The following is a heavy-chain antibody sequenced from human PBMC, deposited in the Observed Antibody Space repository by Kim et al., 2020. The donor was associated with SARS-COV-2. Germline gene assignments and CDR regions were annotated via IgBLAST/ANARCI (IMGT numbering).Heavy chain of an antibody. CDR3: AKKALTTVTDY. D-gene: IGHD4-17*01. J-gene: IGHJ4*02. Sequence: GGSLRLSCAASGFTFSSYAMHWVRQAPGKGLEWVAVISYDGSNKYYADSVKGRFTISRDNSKNTLYLQMNSLRAEDTAVYYCAKKALTTVTDYWGQGTLVTVSS. CDR1: GFTFSSYA. CDR2: ISYDGSNK. V-gene: IGHV3-30*04.